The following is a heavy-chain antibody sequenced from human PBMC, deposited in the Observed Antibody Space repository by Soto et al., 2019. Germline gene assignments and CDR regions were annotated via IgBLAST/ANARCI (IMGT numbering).Heavy chain of an antibody. Sequence: EVQLVESGGVVVQPGGSLRLSCAASGFTFDDYTMHWVRQAPGKGLEWVSLISWDGGSTYYADSVQGRFTISRDNSKNSLYLQMNSLRTEDTALYYCAKAGGRRWLQLHFDYWGQGTLVTVSS. J-gene: IGHJ4*02. D-gene: IGHD1-1*01. V-gene: IGHV3-43*01. CDR3: AKAGGRRWLQLHFDY. CDR1: GFTFDDYT. CDR2: ISWDGGST.